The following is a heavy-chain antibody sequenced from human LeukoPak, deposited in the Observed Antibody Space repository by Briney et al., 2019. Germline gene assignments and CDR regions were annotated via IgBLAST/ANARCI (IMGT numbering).Heavy chain of an antibody. V-gene: IGHV1-69*13. Sequence: SVKVSCKASGGTFSSYAISWVRQAPGQGLEWMGGIIPIFGTANYAQKFQGRVTITADESTSTAYMELSSLRSGDTAVYYCARGANYPPYYNWFDPWGQGTLVTVSS. CDR1: GGTFSSYA. J-gene: IGHJ5*02. CDR2: IIPIFGTA. CDR3: ARGANYPPYYNWFDP. D-gene: IGHD1-7*01.